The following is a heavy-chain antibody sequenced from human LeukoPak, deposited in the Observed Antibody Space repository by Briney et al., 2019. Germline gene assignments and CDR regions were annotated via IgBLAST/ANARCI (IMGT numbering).Heavy chain of an antibody. CDR2: IRYDGSNK. V-gene: IGHV3-30*02. CDR3: AKDREEYYYDSSGYSPPDY. D-gene: IGHD3-22*01. Sequence: GGSLRLSCAASGFTFSSYGMHWVRQAPGKGLEWVAVIRYDGSNKYYADSVKGRFTISRDNSKNTLYLQMNSLRAEDTAVYYCAKDREEYYYDSSGYSPPDYWGQGTLVTVSS. J-gene: IGHJ4*02. CDR1: GFTFSSYG.